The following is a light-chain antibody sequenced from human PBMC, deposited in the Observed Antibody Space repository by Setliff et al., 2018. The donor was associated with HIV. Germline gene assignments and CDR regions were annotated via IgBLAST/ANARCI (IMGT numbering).Light chain of an antibody. J-gene: IGLJ1*01. CDR1: SSDIGAYNY. CDR2: DVR. Sequence: QSALTQPASVSGSPGQSITISCTGTSSDIGAYNYVSWYQRHTGKAPKVMIYDVRKRPSGVSNRFSGSKSGNTASLTISGLQAEDEAAYYCSSYVNINTLVFGTGTKVTVL. V-gene: IGLV2-14*03. CDR3: SSYVNINTLV.